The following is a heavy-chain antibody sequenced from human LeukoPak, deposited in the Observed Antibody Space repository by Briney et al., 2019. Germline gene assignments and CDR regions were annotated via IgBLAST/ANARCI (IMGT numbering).Heavy chain of an antibody. V-gene: IGHV1-69*13. CDR3: ARDQGPGYSSSWYFDY. Sequence: GASVNVSCKASGGTFSSYAISWVRQAPGQGLEWMGGIIPIFGTANYAQKFQGRVTITADEFTSTAYMELSSLRSEDTAVYYCARDQGPGYSSSWYFDYWGQGTLVTVSS. CDR1: GGTFSSYA. D-gene: IGHD6-13*01. J-gene: IGHJ4*02. CDR2: IIPIFGTA.